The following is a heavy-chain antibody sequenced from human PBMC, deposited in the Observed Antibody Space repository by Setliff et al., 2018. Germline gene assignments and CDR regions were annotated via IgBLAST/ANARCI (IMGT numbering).Heavy chain of an antibody. D-gene: IGHD1-26*01. CDR3: ARGVGATTTYFDY. Sequence: PSETLSLTCAVYGGSFSTYYWIWIRQPPGKGLEWIGEINHSGSTNYNPSLKSRVTISVDASKNQFSLKLSSVTAAGTAVYYCARGVGATTTYFDYWGQGTQVTVSS. V-gene: IGHV4-34*01. J-gene: IGHJ4*02. CDR1: GGSFSTYY. CDR2: INHSGST.